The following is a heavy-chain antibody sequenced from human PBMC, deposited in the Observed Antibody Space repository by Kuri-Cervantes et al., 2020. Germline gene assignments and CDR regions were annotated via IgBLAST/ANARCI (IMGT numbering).Heavy chain of an antibody. V-gene: IGHV3-30*18. CDR2: ISYDGSNK. CDR3: AKDLVVGLRYFDWLRPTSYYYYYGMDV. CDR1: GFTVSSYG. D-gene: IGHD3-9*01. Sequence: GESLKISCAASGFTVSSYGIHWVRQAPGKGLDWVAVISYDGSNKYYADSVKGRFTISRDNSKNTLYLQMNSLRAEDTAVSYCAKDLVVGLRYFDWLRPTSYYYYYGMDVWGQGTT. J-gene: IGHJ6*02.